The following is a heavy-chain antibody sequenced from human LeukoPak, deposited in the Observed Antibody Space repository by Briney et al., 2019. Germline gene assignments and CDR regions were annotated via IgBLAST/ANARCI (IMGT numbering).Heavy chain of an antibody. J-gene: IGHJ3*02. D-gene: IGHD5-18*01. CDR1: GFTFSDHY. CDR3: ARSVDTDDAFDI. Sequence: PGGSLRLSCAASGFTFSDHYMSWIRLAPGKGLEWVSYISSSGSTIYYADSVKGRFTIFRDNAKNSLYLQMNSLRAEDTAVYYCARSVDTDDAFDIWGQGTMVTVSS. CDR2: ISSSGSTI. V-gene: IGHV3-11*04.